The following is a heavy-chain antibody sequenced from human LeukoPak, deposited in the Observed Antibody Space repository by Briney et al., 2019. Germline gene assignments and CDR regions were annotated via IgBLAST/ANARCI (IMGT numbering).Heavy chain of an antibody. CDR1: GFTFSTYA. V-gene: IGHV3-23*01. CDR2: ISGSGDNT. D-gene: IGHD6-19*01. CDR3: AKDKGYSSGWYLLDP. Sequence: GGSLRLSCAASGFTFSTYAMNWVRRAPGKGLEWVSGISGSGDNTYHADSVKGRFSISRDNSKNTLYLQMNNLRAEDTAVYYCAKDKGYSSGWYLLDPWGQGTLVTVSS. J-gene: IGHJ5*02.